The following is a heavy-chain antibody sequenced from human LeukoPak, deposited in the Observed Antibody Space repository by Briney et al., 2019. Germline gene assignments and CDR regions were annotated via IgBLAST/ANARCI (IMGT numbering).Heavy chain of an antibody. V-gene: IGHV1-18*04. CDR3: ARVPWAVAGYGDY. Sequence: ASVKVSCKASVYTFTSYYIHWVRQAPAHGPEWMGWISAYNGNTNYAQKLQGRVTMTTDTSTSTAYMELRSLRSDDTAVYYCARVPWAVAGYGDYWGQGTLVTVSS. CDR1: VYTFTSYY. CDR2: ISAYNGNT. D-gene: IGHD6-19*01. J-gene: IGHJ4*02.